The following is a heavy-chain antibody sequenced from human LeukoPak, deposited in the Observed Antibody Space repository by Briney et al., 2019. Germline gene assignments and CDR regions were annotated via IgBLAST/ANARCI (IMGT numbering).Heavy chain of an antibody. J-gene: IGHJ4*02. D-gene: IGHD4-11*01. V-gene: IGHV3-23*01. CDR1: GFTFNTYA. CDR2: ISGSGTGT. CDR3: AKAYSNFAANSYYFDY. Sequence: GGSLRLSCGVSGFTFNTYAMSWVRQAPGKGLEWVSAISGSGTGTYYADSVQGRFIISRDNSKDTLSLQMNSLRAEDTAVYYCAKAYSNFAANSYYFDYWGQGTLVTVSS.